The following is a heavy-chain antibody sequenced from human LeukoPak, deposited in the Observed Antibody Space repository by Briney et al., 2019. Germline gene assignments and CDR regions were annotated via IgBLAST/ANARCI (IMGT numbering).Heavy chain of an antibody. CDR1: GYTLTELS. D-gene: IGHD6-19*01. CDR3: ATSDSSGWYGPFDY. Sequence: GASVKVSCKVSGYTLTELSMHWVRQAPGKGLEWMGGFDPEDGETIYAQKFQGRVTMTEDTSTDTAYMELSSLRSEDTAVCYCATSDSSGWYGPFDYWGQGTLVTVSS. V-gene: IGHV1-24*01. J-gene: IGHJ4*02. CDR2: FDPEDGET.